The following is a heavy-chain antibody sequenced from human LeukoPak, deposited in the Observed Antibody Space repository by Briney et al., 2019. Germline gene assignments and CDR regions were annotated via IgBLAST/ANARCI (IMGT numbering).Heavy chain of an antibody. D-gene: IGHD3-22*01. CDR1: RFTFDDYA. CDR3: ARTRHYYDSSGLDY. Sequence: GGSLRLSCAASRFTFDDYAMHWVRQAPGKGLEWVSGISWNSGSIGYADSVKGRFTISRDNAKNSLYLQMNSLRAEDTAVYYCARTRHYYDSSGLDYWGQGTLVTVSS. J-gene: IGHJ4*02. V-gene: IGHV3-9*01. CDR2: ISWNSGSI.